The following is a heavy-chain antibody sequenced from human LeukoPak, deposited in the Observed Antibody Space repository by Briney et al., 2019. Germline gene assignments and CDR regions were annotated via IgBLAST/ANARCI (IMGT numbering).Heavy chain of an antibody. CDR2: INPIGGST. D-gene: IGHD6-13*01. J-gene: IGHJ3*02. V-gene: IGHV1-46*01. CDR1: GYTFTTYA. Sequence: GASVKVSCKASGYTFTTYAMSWVRQAPGQGLEWMGIINPIGGSTIYAQKFQGRVTMTRDISTNTIYMELSSLRSVETAVSSCERDAPHPGIAAAVSGADAFDIWGQGTMVTVSS. CDR3: ERDAPHPGIAAAVSGADAFDI.